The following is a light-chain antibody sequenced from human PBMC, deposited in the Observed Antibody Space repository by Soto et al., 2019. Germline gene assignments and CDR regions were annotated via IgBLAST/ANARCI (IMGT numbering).Light chain of an antibody. J-gene: IGLJ3*02. CDR3: LVVYNDAWV. CDR1: TGGVTGSHY. Sequence: QAVVTQEPSLTVSPGGTVTLPCGCSTGGVTGSHYPYWFQQKAGQAPRTLIYDTYNKQSWTPARFSGSLLGGKAALTLSGAQPEDEADYYCLVVYNDAWVFGGGTQRPS. CDR2: DTY. V-gene: IGLV7-46*01.